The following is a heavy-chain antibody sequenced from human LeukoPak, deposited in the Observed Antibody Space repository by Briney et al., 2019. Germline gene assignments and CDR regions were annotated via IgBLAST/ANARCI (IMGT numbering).Heavy chain of an antibody. CDR1: GGSISSYY. D-gene: IGHD5-18*01. J-gene: IGHJ4*02. V-gene: IGHV4-59*08. CDR2: IYYSGST. Sequence: SETLSLTCTVSGGSISSYYWSWIRQPPGKGLEWIGYIYYSGSTNYNPSLKSRVTISVDTSKNQFSLKLSSVTAADTAVYYCARQVDTAMVNNYFDYWGQGTLVTASS. CDR3: ARQVDTAMVNNYFDY.